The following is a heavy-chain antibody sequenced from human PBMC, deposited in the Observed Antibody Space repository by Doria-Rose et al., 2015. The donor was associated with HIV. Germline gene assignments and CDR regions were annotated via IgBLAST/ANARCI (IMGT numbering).Heavy chain of an antibody. J-gene: IGHJ4*02. Sequence: VKPSETLSLTCSVSGASVSSRGYYWNWIRQVPGKSLESLGYTYYTGTSDYSPSLKSRLNMAVDTSKNQFSLKLSFVTVADTAVYYCARMGSYRELDYWGQGALVIVSA. CDR2: TYYTGTS. CDR3: ARMGSYRELDY. CDR1: GASVSSRGYY. D-gene: IGHD3-3*01. V-gene: IGHV4-31*03.